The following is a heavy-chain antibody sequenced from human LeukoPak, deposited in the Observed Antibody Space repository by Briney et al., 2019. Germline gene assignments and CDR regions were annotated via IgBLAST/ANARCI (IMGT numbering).Heavy chain of an antibody. CDR3: ARDLGGYSSGSYYYIMDV. D-gene: IGHD5-18*01. V-gene: IGHV4-39*07. J-gene: IGHJ6*03. CDR2: IYTSGST. Sequence: PSETLSLTCTVSGGSISSSSYYWGWIRQPPGKGLEWIGSIYTSGSTNYNPSLKSRVTMSVDTSKNQLFLKLSSVTAADTAVYYCARDLGGYSSGSYYYIMDVWGKGTTVTVSS. CDR1: GGSISSSSYY.